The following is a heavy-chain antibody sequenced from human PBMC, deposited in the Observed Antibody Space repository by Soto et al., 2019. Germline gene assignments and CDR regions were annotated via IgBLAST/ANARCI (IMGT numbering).Heavy chain of an antibody. CDR1: GGSISSGGYY. V-gene: IGHV4-31*03. CDR2: IYYSGSI. D-gene: IGHD7-27*01. J-gene: IGHJ3*02. Sequence: SETPSLTCTVSGGSISSGGYYWSWIRQHPGKGREWIGYIYYSGSIYYNPSIKSRVTISVDTSKNQLSLKLRSVTASDTAVYYFSKSHLKGLGIEMRAFDIWGQGTMVTVSS. CDR3: SKSHLKGLGIEMRAFDI.